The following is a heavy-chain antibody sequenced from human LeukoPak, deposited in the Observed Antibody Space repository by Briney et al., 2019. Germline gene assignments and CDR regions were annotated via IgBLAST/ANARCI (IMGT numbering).Heavy chain of an antibody. Sequence: SETLSLTCAVYGGSFSGYYWGWIRQPPGKGLEWIGSMYYTGSTYNSPSLKSRVTISVDTSKNQFSLKLSSVTAADTAVYYCARGGYSYGPHYYYYYMDVWGKGTTVTVSS. CDR2: MYYTGST. J-gene: IGHJ6*03. CDR1: GGSFSGYY. V-gene: IGHV4-34*01. CDR3: ARGGYSYGPHYYYYYMDV. D-gene: IGHD5-18*01.